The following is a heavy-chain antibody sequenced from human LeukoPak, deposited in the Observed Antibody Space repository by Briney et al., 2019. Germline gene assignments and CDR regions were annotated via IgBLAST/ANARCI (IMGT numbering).Heavy chain of an antibody. CDR2: INPNSGGT. V-gene: IGHV1-2*02. Sequence: HRASVKVSCKASGYTFTGYYMHWVRQAPGQGLEWIRWINPNSGGTNYAQKFQGRVTMTRDTSISTAYMELSRLRSDDTAVYYCARTRLYSSGWFDYWGQGTLVTVSS. CDR3: ARTRLYSSGWFDY. D-gene: IGHD6-19*01. J-gene: IGHJ4*02. CDR1: GYTFTGYY.